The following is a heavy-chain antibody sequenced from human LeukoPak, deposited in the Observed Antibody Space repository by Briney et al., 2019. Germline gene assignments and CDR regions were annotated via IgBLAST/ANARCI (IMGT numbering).Heavy chain of an antibody. J-gene: IGHJ3*02. CDR1: GFTCSCYR. CDR2: ISSSSSYI. CDR3: ARALSVYSGSYSEAPDAFDI. V-gene: IGHV3-21*06. D-gene: IGHD1-26*01. Sequence: PGGSLRLSCAASGFTCSCYRMNWVRQAPGKGLEWVSSISSSSSYIYYADSVKGRFTISRDNAKNSLYLQMNSLRAGDTAVYYCARALSVYSGSYSEAPDAFDIWGQGTMVTVSS.